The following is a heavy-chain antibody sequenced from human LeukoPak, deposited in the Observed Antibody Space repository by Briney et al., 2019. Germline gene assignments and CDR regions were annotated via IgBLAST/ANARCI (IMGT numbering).Heavy chain of an antibody. CDR2: ISGSGGDT. CDR3: AKDPWGSRGYFDY. CDR1: GFTFSSYA. D-gene: IGHD7-27*01. V-gene: IGHV3-23*01. J-gene: IGHJ4*02. Sequence: GGSLRLSCAASGFTFSSYAMIWVRQAPGKGLEWVSAISGSGGDTYYADSVKGRFTIFRDNSKNTVYLRMNSLRAEDTAVYYCAKDPWGSRGYFDYWGQGTLVTVSS.